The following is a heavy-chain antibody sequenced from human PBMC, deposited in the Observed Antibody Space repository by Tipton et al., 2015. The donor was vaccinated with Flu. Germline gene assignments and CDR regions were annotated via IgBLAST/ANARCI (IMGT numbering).Heavy chain of an antibody. J-gene: IGHJ6*02. Sequence: VQLVQSGGEVKKPGESLKISCKGSGYSFSSYWIGWVRQKAGKGLEWMGMVYPGDSEIIYSPSFQGQVSISVDMSTTPAYVQGSSLKASDTAMYYCARHYSNTPFYYYGMDIWGQGATVTVSS. CDR3: ARHYSNTPFYYYGMDI. CDR1: GYSFSSYW. CDR2: VYPGDSEI. D-gene: IGHD4-11*01. V-gene: IGHV5-51*01.